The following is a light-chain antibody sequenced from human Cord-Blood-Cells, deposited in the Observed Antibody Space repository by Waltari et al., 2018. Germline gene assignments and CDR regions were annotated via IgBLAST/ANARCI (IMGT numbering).Light chain of an antibody. V-gene: IGKV3-15*01. Sequence: EIVMTQSPATLSVSPGERATLPCRASQSVSSNLAWYQQKPGQAPRLLIYGASTRATGIPARFSGRGSGTEFTLTISSLQSEDFAVYYCQQYNNWTPYTFGQGTKLEIK. CDR3: QQYNNWTPYT. J-gene: IGKJ2*01. CDR2: GAS. CDR1: QSVSSN.